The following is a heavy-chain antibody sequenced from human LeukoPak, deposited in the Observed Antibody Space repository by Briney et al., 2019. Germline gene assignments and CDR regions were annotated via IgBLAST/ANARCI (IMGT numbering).Heavy chain of an antibody. Sequence: GGSLRLSCAASGFTFSSYWMSWVRQAPGKGLEWVANIKQDGSEKYYVDSVKGRFTISRDNAKNSLYLQMNSLRAEDTAVYYCARDLPGSSGWYTYWGQGTLVTVSS. D-gene: IGHD6-19*01. CDR1: GFTFSSYW. CDR3: ARDLPGSSGWYTY. V-gene: IGHV3-7*01. J-gene: IGHJ4*02. CDR2: IKQDGSEK.